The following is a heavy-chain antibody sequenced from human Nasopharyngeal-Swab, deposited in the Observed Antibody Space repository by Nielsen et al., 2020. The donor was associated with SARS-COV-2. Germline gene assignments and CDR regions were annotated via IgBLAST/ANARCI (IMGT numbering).Heavy chain of an antibody. CDR1: GLTFSRYH. CDR2: IDTAGDT. D-gene: IGHD1-1*01. Sequence: SLKISCAASGLTFSRYHMHLVRQHPGKGLEWVSTIDTAGDTYYPGSVKGRFTLSREKAKNSLYLQMNSLRVGDTAVYYCAGGQPGTTGTTYGMDVWGQGTTVTVSS. CDR3: AGGQPGTTGTTYGMDV. V-gene: IGHV3-13*01. J-gene: IGHJ6*02.